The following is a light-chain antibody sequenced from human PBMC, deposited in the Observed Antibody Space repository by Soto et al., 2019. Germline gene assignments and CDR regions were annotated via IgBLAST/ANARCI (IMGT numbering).Light chain of an antibody. Sequence: DVQMTQSPSSLSASVGDRVTITCRASQSISSFLNWYQQRPGTAPKLLIYAASNLESGVPSRFSGRGSATDFTLSISSLQPEDFATYFCQQTYIMPVTFGPGTKLEMK. J-gene: IGKJ2*01. V-gene: IGKV1-39*01. CDR2: AAS. CDR3: QQTYIMPVT. CDR1: QSISSF.